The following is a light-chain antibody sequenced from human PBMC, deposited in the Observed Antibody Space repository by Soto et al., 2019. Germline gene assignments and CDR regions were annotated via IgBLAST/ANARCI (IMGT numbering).Light chain of an antibody. CDR2: GAS. CDR3: QQYGTSPRT. Sequence: EIVLTQSPGTQSLSPGERATLSCRATESDSSNYLAWYQQKPGQAPRVLIYGASIRATGIPDRFSGSGSETDFTLTISRLEPEDFAVYYCQQYGTSPRTFGQGTKVEIK. J-gene: IGKJ1*01. CDR1: ESDSSNY. V-gene: IGKV3-20*01.